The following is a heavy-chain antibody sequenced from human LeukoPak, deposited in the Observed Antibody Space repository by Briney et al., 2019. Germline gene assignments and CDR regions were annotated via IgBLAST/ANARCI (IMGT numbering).Heavy chain of an antibody. CDR2: IYYSGST. J-gene: IGHJ3*02. CDR1: GGSISSSSYY. D-gene: IGHD3-22*01. V-gene: IGHV4-39*07. CDR3: ARDYYDSSGYRAFDI. Sequence: SETLSLTCTVSGGSISSSSYYWGWIRQPPGKGLEWIGSIYYSGSTYYNPSLKSLVTISVDTSKNQFSLKLSSVTAADTAVYYCARDYYDSSGYRAFDIWGQGTMVTVSS.